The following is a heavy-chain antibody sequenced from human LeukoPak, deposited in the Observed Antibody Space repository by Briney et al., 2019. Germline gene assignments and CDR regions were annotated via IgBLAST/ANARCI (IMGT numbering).Heavy chain of an antibody. Sequence: ASVKVSCKPSGYTFNTYGLTWVRQAPGQGLEWMGWISVETGNTKYAQKFQDRLTMTTDTSTSTAYMELTSLRSDDTALYYCARDRTPYASGRNGLDYWGQGTLVIVSS. D-gene: IGHD3-10*01. J-gene: IGHJ4*02. CDR3: ARDRTPYASGRNGLDY. CDR2: ISVETGNT. V-gene: IGHV1-18*01. CDR1: GYTFNTYG.